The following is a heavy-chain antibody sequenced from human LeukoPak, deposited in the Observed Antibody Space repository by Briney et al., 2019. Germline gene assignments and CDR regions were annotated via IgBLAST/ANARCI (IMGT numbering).Heavy chain of an antibody. CDR3: ARAGELRYMDV. Sequence: GGSLRLSCAASGFTFSDYYMSWIRQAPGKGLKWVSTIKGTGLTTYYADSVKGRFTISRDNAKNSLFLQMSSLRADDTAIYYCARAGELRYMDVWGKGTAVTVSS. J-gene: IGHJ6*03. V-gene: IGHV3-11*04. D-gene: IGHD3-16*01. CDR2: IKGTGLTT. CDR1: GFTFSDYY.